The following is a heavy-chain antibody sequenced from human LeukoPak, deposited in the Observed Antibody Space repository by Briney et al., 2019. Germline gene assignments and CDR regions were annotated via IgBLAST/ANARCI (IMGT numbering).Heavy chain of an antibody. D-gene: IGHD4-23*01. J-gene: IGHJ4*02. CDR1: GYTFSSYG. Sequence: PGGSLRLSCAGTGYTFSSYGMNWVRQAPGKGLEWVAVISNDGSHRYYADSVKGRFTISRDNSKNTLSLEMNTLRPEDTALFYCARDPNRLADYGGDYFDHWGQGTLVTVSS. CDR2: ISNDGSHR. V-gene: IGHV3-30*03. CDR3: ARDPNRLADYGGDYFDH.